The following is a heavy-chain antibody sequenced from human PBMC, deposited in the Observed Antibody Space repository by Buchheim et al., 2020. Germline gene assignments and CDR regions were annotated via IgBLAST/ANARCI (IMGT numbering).Heavy chain of an antibody. CDR3: ARGSEMSLLDY. Sequence: QVQLQESGPGLVEPSGTLSLTCAVPGVSISSSNWWSWVRQPPGEGLEWIGEMHHGGTTNYNPSLESRATISVDKSKNHFSLKLTSVTAADTAVYYCARGSEMSLLDYWGQGTL. J-gene: IGHJ4*02. V-gene: IGHV4-4*02. CDR1: GVSISSSNW. CDR2: MHHGGTT.